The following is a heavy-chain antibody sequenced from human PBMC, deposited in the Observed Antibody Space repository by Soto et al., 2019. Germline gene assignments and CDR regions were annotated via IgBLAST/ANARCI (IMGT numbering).Heavy chain of an antibody. Sequence: QVQLQESCTGLVNPSQTLSLTCTVAGGSISSGGYYWSWIRQHPGKGLEWMGYIYYSGRTYYNPSLKSRGTISVDTSKHQFSLKLSSLTAADTAVYYCARESADIFDYWGQGTLVTVSS. V-gene: IGHV4-31*03. CDR3: ARESADIFDY. CDR1: GGSISSGGYY. CDR2: IYYSGRT. D-gene: IGHD2-15*01. J-gene: IGHJ4*02.